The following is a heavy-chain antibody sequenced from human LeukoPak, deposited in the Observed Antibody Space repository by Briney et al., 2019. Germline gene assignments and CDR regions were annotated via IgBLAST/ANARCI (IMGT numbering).Heavy chain of an antibody. D-gene: IGHD5-12*01. CDR2: INPNSGGT. CDR1: GYTFTGYY. Sequence: GASVKVSCKASGYTFTGYYMHWVRQAPGQGLEWMGWINPNSGGTNYAQKFQGRVTMTRDTSISTAYMELSRLRSDDTAVYYCARDGRGGYDVPANHNYYYGMDVWGQGTTVTVSS. J-gene: IGHJ6*02. CDR3: ARDGRGGYDVPANHNYYYGMDV. V-gene: IGHV1-2*02.